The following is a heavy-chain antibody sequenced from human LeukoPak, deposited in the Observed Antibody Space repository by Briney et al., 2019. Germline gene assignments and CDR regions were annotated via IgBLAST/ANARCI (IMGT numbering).Heavy chain of an antibody. CDR3: ARRDRGYLVVAASFDY. Sequence: GGSLRLSCAASGFTFSSYSMNWVRQAPGKGLEWVADIKQDGSEKYYVDSVRGRFTISRDNAKNSLYLQMNSLRAEDTAVYYCARRDRGYLVVAASFDYWGQGTLVTVSS. V-gene: IGHV3-7*01. CDR2: IKQDGSEK. D-gene: IGHD2-15*01. J-gene: IGHJ4*02. CDR1: GFTFSSYS.